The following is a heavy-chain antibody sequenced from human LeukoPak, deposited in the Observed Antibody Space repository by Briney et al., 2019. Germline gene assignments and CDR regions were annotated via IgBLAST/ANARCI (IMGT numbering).Heavy chain of an antibody. Sequence: PSETLSLTCIVSGGSISSYYWSWLRQPAGKGLEWLGRIHTSGSTNYNPSLKSRVTMSVDTSKNQFSLKLSSVTAADTAVYYCARRLRVKYYYDSSGGFDYWGQGTLVTVSS. CDR2: IHTSGST. J-gene: IGHJ4*02. CDR1: GGSISSYY. CDR3: ARRLRVKYYYDSSGGFDY. D-gene: IGHD3-22*01. V-gene: IGHV4-4*07.